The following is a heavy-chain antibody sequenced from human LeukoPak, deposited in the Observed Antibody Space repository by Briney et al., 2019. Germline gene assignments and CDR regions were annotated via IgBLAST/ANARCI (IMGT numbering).Heavy chain of an antibody. CDR2: IYYSGST. Sequence: PSEALSLTCTVSGGSISSHYWSWIRQPPGKGLEWLGYIYYSGSTNYNPSLKSRVTISVDTSRNQFSLKLSSVTAADSAVYYCARRTGYLNYYYYYYMDVWGNGTPVTVSS. J-gene: IGHJ6*03. CDR1: GGSISSHY. V-gene: IGHV4-59*11. D-gene: IGHD3/OR15-3a*01. CDR3: ARRTGYLNYYYYYYMDV.